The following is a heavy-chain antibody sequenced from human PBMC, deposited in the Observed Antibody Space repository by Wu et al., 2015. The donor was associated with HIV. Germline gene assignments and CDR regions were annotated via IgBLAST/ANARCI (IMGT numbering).Heavy chain of an antibody. CDR1: GGIFSNFA. CDR3: ARGHTYGYSVAFEI. J-gene: IGHJ3*02. CDR2: LIPIFETP. D-gene: IGHD2-15*01. V-gene: IGHV1-69*12. Sequence: QVQLVQSGAEVRKPGSSVKVSCKTSGGIFSNFAISWVRQAPGQGLEWIGGLIPIFETPNYAQIFQDRVTITADEFTSTAYMEVNGLTYEDTAIYFCARGHTYGYSVAFEIWGQGTVVTVSS.